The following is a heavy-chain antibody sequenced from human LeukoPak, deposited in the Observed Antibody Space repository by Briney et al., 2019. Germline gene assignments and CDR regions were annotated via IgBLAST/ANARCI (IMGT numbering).Heavy chain of an antibody. CDR1: GFTFSSYS. CDR2: ISSSGSTI. D-gene: IGHD3-10*01. Sequence: GGSLRLSCAASGFTFSSYSMNWVRQAPGKGLEWVSYISSSGSTIYYADSVKGRFTISRDNAKNSLYLQMNSLRAEDTAVYYCARVTLYGSGSYVPDYWGQGTLVTVSS. CDR3: ARVTLYGSGSYVPDY. V-gene: IGHV3-48*04. J-gene: IGHJ4*02.